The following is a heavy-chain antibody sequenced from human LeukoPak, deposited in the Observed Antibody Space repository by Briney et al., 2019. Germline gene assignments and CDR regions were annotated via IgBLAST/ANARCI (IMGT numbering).Heavy chain of an antibody. Sequence: SVKVSCKASGGTFSSYAISWVRQAPGQGLEWMGGIIPIFGTANYAQKFQGRVTITADKSTSTAYMELSSLRSDDTAVYYCAREAVTIFGLVRTQTTKGPHQFDPWGQGTLVTVSS. V-gene: IGHV1-69*06. J-gene: IGHJ5*02. D-gene: IGHD3-3*01. CDR2: IIPIFGTA. CDR3: AREAVTIFGLVRTQTTKGPHQFDP. CDR1: GGTFSSYA.